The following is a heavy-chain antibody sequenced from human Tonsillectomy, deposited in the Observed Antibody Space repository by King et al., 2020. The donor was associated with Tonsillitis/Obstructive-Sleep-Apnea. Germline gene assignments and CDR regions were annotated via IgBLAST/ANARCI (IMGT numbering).Heavy chain of an antibody. CDR2: INPNSGGT. CDR1: GYTFTGYY. V-gene: IGHV1-2*04. D-gene: IGHD1-7*01. CDR3: ARDPGGGTGTVDY. Sequence: VQLVESGAEVKKPGASVKVSCKASGYTFTGYYMHWVRQAPGQGLEWMGWINPNSGGTNYAQKFQGWVTMTRDTSISTAYMELSRLRSDDTAVYYCARDPGGGTGTVDYWGQGTLVTVSS. J-gene: IGHJ4*02.